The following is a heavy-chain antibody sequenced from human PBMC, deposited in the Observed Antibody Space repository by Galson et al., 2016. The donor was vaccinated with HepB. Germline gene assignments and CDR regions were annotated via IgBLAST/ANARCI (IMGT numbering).Heavy chain of an antibody. CDR2: TYYRSRWYN. Sequence: CAISGDSVSSHIAAWNWIRQSPSRGLEWLGRTYYRSRWYNDYVPSVESRITISPDTSKNQFSLQLKSVTPEDTAVYYCTRVSFLGRGLTNWGQGILVTVSS. CDR3: TRVSFLGRGLTN. CDR1: GDSVSSHIAA. J-gene: IGHJ4*02. D-gene: IGHD2/OR15-2a*01. V-gene: IGHV6-1*01.